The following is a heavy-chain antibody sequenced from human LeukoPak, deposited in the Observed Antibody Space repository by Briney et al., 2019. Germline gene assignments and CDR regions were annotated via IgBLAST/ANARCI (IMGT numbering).Heavy chain of an antibody. J-gene: IGHJ5*02. CDR3: QFGSGSYYNSPDNWFDP. V-gene: IGHV3-30*03. Sequence: GRSLRLSCAASGFTFSSYGMHWVRQAPGKGLEWVAVISYDGSNKYYADSVKGRFTISRDNAKNSLYLQMNSLRAEDTAVYYCQFGSGSYYNSPDNWFDPWGQGTLVTVSS. CDR2: ISYDGSNK. CDR1: GFTFSSYG. D-gene: IGHD3-10*01.